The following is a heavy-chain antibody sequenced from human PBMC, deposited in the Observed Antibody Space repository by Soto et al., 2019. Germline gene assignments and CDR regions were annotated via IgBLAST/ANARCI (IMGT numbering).Heavy chain of an antibody. CDR2: IYYSGST. CDR1: GGSISRDY. Sequence: SETLSLTCTVSGGSISRDYWSWIRQPPGKGLEWIGYIYYSGSTNYNPSLKSRVTISVDTPKNQFSLKLSSATAADTAVYYCARDRKQQLYNWFDPWGQGTLVTV. CDR3: ARDRKQQLYNWFDP. V-gene: IGHV4-59*01. J-gene: IGHJ5*02. D-gene: IGHD6-13*01.